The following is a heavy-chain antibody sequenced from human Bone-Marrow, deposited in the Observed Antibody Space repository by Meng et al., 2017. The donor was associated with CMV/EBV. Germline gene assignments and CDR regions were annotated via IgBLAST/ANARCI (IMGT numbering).Heavy chain of an antibody. V-gene: IGHV1-2*02. Sequence: ASVKVSCKASRYTFTAYYMHWVRQAPGQGLEWMGWINPDSGGTNYAQKFQGRVTMTRDTSITTAYMELSRLRSDDTAVYYCARDILTGYYTDYWGQGTLGTVSS. CDR1: RYTFTAYY. J-gene: IGHJ4*02. CDR3: ARDILTGYYTDY. D-gene: IGHD3-9*01. CDR2: INPDSGGT.